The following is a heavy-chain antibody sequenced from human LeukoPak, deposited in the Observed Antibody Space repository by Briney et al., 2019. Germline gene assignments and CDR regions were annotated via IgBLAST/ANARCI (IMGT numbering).Heavy chain of an antibody. V-gene: IGHV4-34*01. D-gene: IGHD3-22*01. Sequence: SETLSLACTVSSGSISGYYWSWIRQPPGKGLEWIGEINHSGSTNYIPSLKSRVTISVDTSKNQFSLKLSSVTAADTAVYYCAREEYYYDSSGYSDAFDIWGQGTMVTVSS. CDR1: SGSISGYY. CDR2: INHSGST. J-gene: IGHJ3*02. CDR3: AREEYYYDSSGYSDAFDI.